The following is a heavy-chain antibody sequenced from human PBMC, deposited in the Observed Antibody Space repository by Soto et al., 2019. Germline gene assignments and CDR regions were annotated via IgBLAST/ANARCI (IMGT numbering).Heavy chain of an antibody. CDR3: AKDTAQQLSPYSWFDP. CDR2: ISWDGGST. V-gene: IGHV3-43*01. CDR1: GFTFDDYT. J-gene: IGHJ5*02. Sequence: PGGSLRLSCAASGFTFDDYTMHWVRQAPGKGLEWVSLISWDGGSTYYADSVKGRFTISRDNSKNSLYLQMNSLRTEDTALYYCAKDTAQQLSPYSWFDPWGQGTLVTVSS. D-gene: IGHD6-13*01.